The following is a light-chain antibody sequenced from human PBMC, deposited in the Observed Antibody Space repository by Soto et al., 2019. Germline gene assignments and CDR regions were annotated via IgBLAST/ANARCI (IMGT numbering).Light chain of an antibody. CDR1: SGSVSTSYY. V-gene: IGLV8-61*01. CDR3: VLYMGSGIWV. CDR2: STN. Sequence: QTVVTQEPSFSVSPGRTVTLTCGLSSGSVSTSYYPRWYQQTPGQAPRTLIYSTNTRSSGVPDRFSGSILGNKAALTITGDQADDESDYYCVLYMGSGIWVFGGGTKVTVL. J-gene: IGLJ3*02.